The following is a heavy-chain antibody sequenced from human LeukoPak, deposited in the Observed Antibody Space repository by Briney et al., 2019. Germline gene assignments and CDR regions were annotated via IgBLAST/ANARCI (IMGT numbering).Heavy chain of an antibody. V-gene: IGHV4-34*01. Sequence: PSETLSLTCAVYGGSFSGYYWSWIRQPPGKGLEWIGEINHSGSTNYNPSLKSRVTISVDTSKNQFSPKLSSVTAADTAVYYCARGLSGYFDWSPYYYYYMDVWGKGTTVTISS. D-gene: IGHD3-9*01. CDR2: INHSGST. CDR1: GGSFSGYY. CDR3: ARGLSGYFDWSPYYYYYMDV. J-gene: IGHJ6*03.